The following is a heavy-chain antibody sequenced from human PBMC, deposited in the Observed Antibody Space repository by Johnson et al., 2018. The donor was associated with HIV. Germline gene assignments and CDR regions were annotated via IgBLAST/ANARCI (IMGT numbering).Heavy chain of an antibody. V-gene: IGHV3-30*04. CDR3: AREMATIRGYAFDI. J-gene: IGHJ3*02. CDR1: GFTFSSYA. Sequence: QEQLVESGGGVVQPGRSLRLSCAASGFTFSSYAMHWVRQAPGKGLEWEAVISYDGSNKYYADSVKGRFTISRDNSKNTLYLQMNSLRAEDTAVYYCAREMATIRGYAFDIWGQGTMVTVSS. D-gene: IGHD5-24*01. CDR2: ISYDGSNK.